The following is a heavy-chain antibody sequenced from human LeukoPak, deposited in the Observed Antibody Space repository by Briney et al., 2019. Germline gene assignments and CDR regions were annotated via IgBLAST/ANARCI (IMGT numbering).Heavy chain of an antibody. V-gene: IGHV1-69*05. J-gene: IGHJ4*02. CDR2: IIPIFGTA. CDR3: ARAGYYDYAWPFY. CDR1: GYTFTSYG. Sequence: GASVKVSCKASGYTFTSYGISWVRQAPGQGLEWMGGIIPIFGTANYAQKFQGRVTITTDESTSTAYMELSSLRSEHTAVYYCARAGYYDYAWPFYWGQGTLVTVSS. D-gene: IGHD3-16*01.